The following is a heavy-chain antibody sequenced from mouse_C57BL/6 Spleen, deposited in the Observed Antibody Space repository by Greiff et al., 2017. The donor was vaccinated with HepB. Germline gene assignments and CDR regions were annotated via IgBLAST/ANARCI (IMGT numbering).Heavy chain of an antibody. Sequence: QVQLQQSGPELVKPGASVKISCKASGYAFSSPWMNWVKQRPGKGLEWIGRIYPGDGDTNYNGNFKGKATLTADKSSSTAYMQLSSLTSEASAVYFCAREGDGYYFFDYWGQGTTLTVSS. V-gene: IGHV1-82*01. CDR2: IYPGDGDT. CDR3: AREGDGYYFFDY. D-gene: IGHD2-3*01. CDR1: GYAFSSPW. J-gene: IGHJ2*01.